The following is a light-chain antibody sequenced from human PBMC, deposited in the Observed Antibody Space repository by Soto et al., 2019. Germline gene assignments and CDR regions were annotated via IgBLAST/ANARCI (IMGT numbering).Light chain of an antibody. CDR1: SSDVGGYNR. Sequence: QSALTQPPSVSGSPGQSVTISCTGTSSDVGGYNRVSWYQQPPGTAPKLIIYDVTKRPSGVPDRFSGSKSGNTASLTISGLQAEDEADYYCRSYAGSYSWIFGGGTQLTVL. J-gene: IGLJ2*01. CDR3: RSYAGSYSWI. V-gene: IGLV2-11*01. CDR2: DVT.